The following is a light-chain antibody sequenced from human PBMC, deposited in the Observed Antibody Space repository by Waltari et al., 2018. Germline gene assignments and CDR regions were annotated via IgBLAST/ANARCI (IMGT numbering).Light chain of an antibody. CDR2: DNN. V-gene: IGLV1-51*01. J-gene: IGLJ1*01. CDR3: GAWDSSLSVYV. Sequence: QSVLTQPPSVSAAPGQKVTISCSGSASNIGNNYVSWYRQLPGKAPQPLIYDNNKRPSGIPDRFSGSKSGTSDSLGIAGLQTGDEALYYCGAWDSSLSVYVFGSGTDLTVL. CDR1: ASNIGNNY.